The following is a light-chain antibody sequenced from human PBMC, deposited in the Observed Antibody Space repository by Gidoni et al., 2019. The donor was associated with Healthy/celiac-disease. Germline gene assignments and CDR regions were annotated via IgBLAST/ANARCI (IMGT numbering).Light chain of an antibody. J-gene: IGKJ2*01. CDR2: AAS. CDR1: QSISSY. CDR3: QQSYSTRYT. Sequence: DIQMSQSPSSLSASVGDRVTITCRASQSISSYLNWYQKKPGKAPKLRIYAASSLQSGVPSMFSGSGAGTDFTLTISSLQHEDFATYYCQQSYSTRYTFGQGTKLEIK. V-gene: IGKV1-39*01.